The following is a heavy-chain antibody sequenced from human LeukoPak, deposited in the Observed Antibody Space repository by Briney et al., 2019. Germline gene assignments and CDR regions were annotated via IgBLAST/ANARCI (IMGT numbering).Heavy chain of an antibody. J-gene: IGHJ4*02. D-gene: IGHD3-10*01. Sequence: GRSLRLSCAASGFTFDDYAMHWVRQAPGKGLEWVSDISWNSDIIDYADSVKGRFTISRDNAKNSLYLQMNSLRAEDTALYYCAKGIYGSGSYRGALNYWGQGTLVTVSS. CDR3: AKGIYGSGSYRGALNY. CDR2: ISWNSDII. CDR1: GFTFDDYA. V-gene: IGHV3-9*01.